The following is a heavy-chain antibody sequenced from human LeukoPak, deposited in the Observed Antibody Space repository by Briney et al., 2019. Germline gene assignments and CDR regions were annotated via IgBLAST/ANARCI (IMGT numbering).Heavy chain of an antibody. CDR2: MNNGPGAT. CDR1: GLGFSTSP. CDR3: AKTHYDLLDV. Sequence: GGSLRLSCAASGLGFSTSPMSWVRQPPGKGLEWVSAMNNGPGATFYRDSVRGRFTISRDDSKSTLYLQMNSLRAEDTGTYYCAKTHYDLLDVWGQGTTVTVSS. D-gene: IGHD5-12*01. J-gene: IGHJ6*02. V-gene: IGHV3-23*01.